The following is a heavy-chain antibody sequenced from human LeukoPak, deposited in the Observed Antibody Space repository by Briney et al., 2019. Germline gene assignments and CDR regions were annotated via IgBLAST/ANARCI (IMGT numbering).Heavy chain of an antibody. CDR1: GFTFSSYS. CDR3: ARVSAEGNTAMVNGGFDY. J-gene: IGHJ4*02. Sequence: GGSLRLSCAASGFTFSSYSMNWVRQAPGKGLEWVSSISSSSYIHYADSVKGRFTISRDNAKNSLYLQMNSLRAEDTAVYYCARVSAEGNTAMVNGGFDYWGQGTLVTVSS. CDR2: ISSSSYI. D-gene: IGHD5-18*01. V-gene: IGHV3-21*01.